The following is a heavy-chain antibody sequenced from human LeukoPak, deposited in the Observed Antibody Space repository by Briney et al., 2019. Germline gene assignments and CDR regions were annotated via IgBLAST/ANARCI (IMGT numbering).Heavy chain of an antibody. Sequence: SETLSLTCAVYGGSFSGYYWSWIRQPPAKGLEWIGEINHSGSTNYNPSLKSRVTISVDTSKNQFSLKLSSVTAADTAVYYCARPYYYDSSGYLPFEWGQGTLVTVSS. CDR1: GGSFSGYY. J-gene: IGHJ4*02. V-gene: IGHV4-34*01. CDR3: ARPYYYDSSGYLPFE. D-gene: IGHD3-22*01. CDR2: INHSGST.